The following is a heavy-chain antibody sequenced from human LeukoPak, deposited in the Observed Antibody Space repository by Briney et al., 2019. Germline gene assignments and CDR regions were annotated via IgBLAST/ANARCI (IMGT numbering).Heavy chain of an antibody. D-gene: IGHD6-19*01. CDR3: ARHWKQWLVNYYYGMDV. CDR1: GFTFSSYA. V-gene: IGHV4-39*01. Sequence: PGGSLRLSCAASGFTFSSYAMSWIRQPPGKGLEWIGSIYYSGSTYYNPSLKSRVTISVDTSKNQFSLKLSSVTAADTAVYYCARHWKQWLVNYYYGMDVWGQGTTVTVSS. CDR2: IYYSGST. J-gene: IGHJ6*02.